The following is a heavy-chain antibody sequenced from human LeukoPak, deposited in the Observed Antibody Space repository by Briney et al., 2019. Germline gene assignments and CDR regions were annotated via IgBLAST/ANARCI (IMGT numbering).Heavy chain of an antibody. D-gene: IGHD3-3*01. J-gene: IGHJ4*02. V-gene: IGHV3-23*01. CDR2: ISVNGDST. CDR3: ARDAFYDFWSGYSNYFDY. CDR1: GFTFSSYA. Sequence: GGSLRLSCAASGFTFSSYAMSWVRQAPGKGLEWVSTISVNGDSTYYADSVKGRFTISRDNSKNTLYLQMNSLRAEDTAVYYCARDAFYDFWSGYSNYFDYWGQGTLVTVSS.